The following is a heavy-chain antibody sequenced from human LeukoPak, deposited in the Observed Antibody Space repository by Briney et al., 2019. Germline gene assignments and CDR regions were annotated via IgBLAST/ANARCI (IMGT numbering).Heavy chain of an antibody. D-gene: IGHD5-24*01. Sequence: KPGGSLRLSCAASGFTVSSNYMSWVRQAPGKGLEWVSYITGSGGTIYYAGSVEGRFTISRDNAKNSLFLQMNSLRAEDTAVYYCARGDGYIWPLDFWGQGTLVTVSS. CDR1: GFTVSSNY. CDR3: ARGDGYIWPLDF. CDR2: ITGSGGTI. V-gene: IGHV3-11*01. J-gene: IGHJ4*02.